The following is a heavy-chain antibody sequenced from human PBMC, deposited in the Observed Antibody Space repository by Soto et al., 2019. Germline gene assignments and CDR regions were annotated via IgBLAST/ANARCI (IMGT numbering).Heavy chain of an antibody. CDR2: ISASGDYS. D-gene: IGHD2-8*01. CDR3: ARSTGWKEVGVYKYGLDV. V-gene: IGHV3-11*05. J-gene: IGHJ6*02. Sequence: QVHLVESGGGLVKPGGSLRLSCIGSGFALSVNWMTWIRQAPGKGLEWVAHISASGDYSIHADSLKGRFTISRDNARNSLWLQMDSLTAQDTAVYFCARSTGWKEVGVYKYGLDVWGQGTTVIVSS. CDR1: GFALSVNW.